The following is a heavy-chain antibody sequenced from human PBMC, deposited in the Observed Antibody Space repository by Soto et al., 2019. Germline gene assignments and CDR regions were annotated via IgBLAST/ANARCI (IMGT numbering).Heavy chain of an antibody. CDR3: ARDKGGDYAPDAFDI. V-gene: IGHV3-30-3*01. J-gene: IGHJ3*02. CDR1: GFTFSSYA. D-gene: IGHD4-17*01. Sequence: QVQLVESGGGVVQPGRSLRLSCAASGFTFSSYAMHWVRQAPGKGLEWVAVISYDGSNKYYADSVKGRFTISRDNSKNTLYLQMNSLRAEDTAVYYCARDKGGDYAPDAFDIWGQGTMVTVSS. CDR2: ISYDGSNK.